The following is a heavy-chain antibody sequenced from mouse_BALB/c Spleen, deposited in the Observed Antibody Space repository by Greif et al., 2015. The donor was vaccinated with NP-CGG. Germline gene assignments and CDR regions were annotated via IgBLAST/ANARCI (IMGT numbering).Heavy chain of an antibody. D-gene: IGHD1-2*01. CDR3: ARGRSHYYGRGAMDY. CDR1: GFTFSDYY. CDR2: ISDGGSYT. V-gene: IGHV5-4*02. J-gene: IGHJ4*01. Sequence: EVMLVESGGGLVKPGGSLKLSCAASGFTFSDYYMYWVRQTPEKRLEWVATISDGGSYTYYPDSVKGRFTISRDNAKNNLYLQMSSLKSEDTAMYYCARGRSHYYGRGAMDYWGQGTSVTVSS.